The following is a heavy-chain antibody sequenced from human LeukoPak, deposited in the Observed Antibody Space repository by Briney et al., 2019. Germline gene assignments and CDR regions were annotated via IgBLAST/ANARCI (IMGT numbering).Heavy chain of an antibody. D-gene: IGHD6-6*01. Sequence: SETLSLTCTVSGYSISSGYYWGWIRQPPGKGLEWIGSIYHSGSTYYNPSLKSRVTISVDTSKNQFSLKLSSVTAADTAVYYCARDYSSSSEDWGQGTLVTVSS. CDR1: GYSISSGYY. J-gene: IGHJ4*02. CDR2: IYHSGST. V-gene: IGHV4-38-2*02. CDR3: ARDYSSSSED.